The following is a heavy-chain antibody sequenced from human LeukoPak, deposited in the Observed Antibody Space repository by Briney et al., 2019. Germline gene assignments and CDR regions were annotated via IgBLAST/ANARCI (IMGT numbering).Heavy chain of an antibody. V-gene: IGHV1-69*05. CDR3: ATGTGDPAPFDY. CDR2: IIPIFGTA. CDR1: GGTFSSYA. D-gene: IGHD1/OR15-1a*01. J-gene: IGHJ4*02. Sequence: ASVKVSCKASGGTFSSYAISWVRQAPGQGLEWMGGIIPIFGTANYAQKFQGRVTITTDESTSTAYMELSSLRSEDTAVYYCATGTGDPAPFDYWGQGTLVTVSS.